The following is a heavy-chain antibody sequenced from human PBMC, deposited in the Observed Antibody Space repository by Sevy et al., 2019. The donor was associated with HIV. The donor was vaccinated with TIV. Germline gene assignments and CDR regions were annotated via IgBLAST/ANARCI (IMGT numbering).Heavy chain of an antibody. CDR2: VNHSGST. J-gene: IGHJ4*02. CDR3: ARRAAGDDVWGSYRSLSCFDY. D-gene: IGHD3-16*02. Sequence: SETLSLTCAVYGGSFSGYYWSWIRQPPGKGLEWIGEVNHSGSTNYNPSLKSRVTISVDTSKNQFSLKLSSVTAADTAVYYCARRAAGDDVWGSYRSLSCFDYWGQGTLVTVSS. V-gene: IGHV4-34*01. CDR1: GGSFSGYY.